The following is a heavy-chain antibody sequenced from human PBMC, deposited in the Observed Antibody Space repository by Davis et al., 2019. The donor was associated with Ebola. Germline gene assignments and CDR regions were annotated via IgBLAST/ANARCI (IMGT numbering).Heavy chain of an antibody. CDR1: GGSFSSYY. CDR2: IYYSGST. CDR3: ARGGNGLYYYYYYMDV. J-gene: IGHJ6*03. V-gene: IGHV4-59*01. Sequence: PSETLSLTCAVYGGSFSSYYWSWIRQPPGKGLEWIGYIYYSGSTNYNPSLKSRVTISVDTSKNQFSLKLSSVTAADTAVYYCARGGNGLYYYYYYMDVWGKGTTVTVSS. D-gene: IGHD2-8*01.